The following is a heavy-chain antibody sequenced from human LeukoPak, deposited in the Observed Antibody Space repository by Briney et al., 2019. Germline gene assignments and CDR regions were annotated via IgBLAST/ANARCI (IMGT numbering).Heavy chain of an antibody. V-gene: IGHV3-30*04. D-gene: IGHD3-10*02. CDR1: GFTFSNYA. CDR2: ISYDGSNK. J-gene: IGHJ6*04. Sequence: PGRSLRLSCAASGFTFSNYAMHWVRQAPGKGLEWMSVISYDGSNKYFAESVKGRFTMSRDNSKNTLYVQMNSLRPEDTAVYYCAELGITMIGGVWGKGTTVTISS. CDR3: AELGITMIGGV.